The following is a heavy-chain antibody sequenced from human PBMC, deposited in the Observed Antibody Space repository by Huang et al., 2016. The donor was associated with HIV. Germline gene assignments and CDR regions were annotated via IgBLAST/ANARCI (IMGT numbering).Heavy chain of an antibody. D-gene: IGHD4-4*01. CDR3: ARGSLEYSVSSSLDY. J-gene: IGHJ4*02. V-gene: IGHV1-69*13. CDR2: LMPVFDSP. CDR1: GGPFRSYS. Sequence: QVQLLQSGAEVKKHGSSVKVSCKASGGPFRSYSIAWVRQAPGQGLEWMASLMPVFDSPNEAQKLQGRVRVTADESTSTVYMELRDLRPDDTAVYFCARGSLEYSVSSSLDYWGQGTHVTVSS.